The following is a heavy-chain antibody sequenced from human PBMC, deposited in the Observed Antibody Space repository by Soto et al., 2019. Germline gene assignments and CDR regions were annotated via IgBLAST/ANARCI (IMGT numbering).Heavy chain of an antibody. Sequence: GGSLRLSCAASGFTFSSYSMNWVRQAPGKGLEWVSYISSSSSTIYYADVWKGRFTISRDNAKNSLYLQMNSLRAEDTAVYYCARDLILWFGESPSSQGSRPTSIDYWGQGTLVTVSS. V-gene: IGHV3-48*01. CDR1: GFTFSSYS. J-gene: IGHJ4*02. CDR3: ARDLILWFGESPSSQGSRPTSIDY. CDR2: ISSSSSTI. D-gene: IGHD3-10*01.